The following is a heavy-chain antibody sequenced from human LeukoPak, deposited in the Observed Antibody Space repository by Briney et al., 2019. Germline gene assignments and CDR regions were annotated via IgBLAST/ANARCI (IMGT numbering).Heavy chain of an antibody. D-gene: IGHD3-22*01. Sequence: PSETLSLTCTVSGGSISSSSYYWGWIRQPRGKGLEWIGYIYYSGSTYYNPSLKSRVTMSVDTSKNQFSLKLTSVTAADTAVYYCARESSSRYYDSSGRFDYWGQGTLVTVSS. CDR3: ARESSSRYYDSSGRFDY. CDR2: IYYSGST. V-gene: IGHV4-39*07. CDR1: GGSISSSSYY. J-gene: IGHJ4*02.